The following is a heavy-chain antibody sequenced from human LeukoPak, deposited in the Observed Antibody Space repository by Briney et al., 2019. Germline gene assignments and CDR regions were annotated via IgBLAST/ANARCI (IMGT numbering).Heavy chain of an antibody. CDR1: GYTFTGYH. CDR2: INPNSGGT. V-gene: IGHV1-2*02. CDR3: ARGRGSYSPFDY. Sequence: ASVKVSCKASGYTFTGYHMHWVRQAPGQGLEWMGWINPNSGGTNYAQKFQGGVTMTRDTSISTAYMELSRLRSDDTAVYYCARGRGSYSPFDYWGQGTLVTVSS. D-gene: IGHD1-26*01. J-gene: IGHJ4*02.